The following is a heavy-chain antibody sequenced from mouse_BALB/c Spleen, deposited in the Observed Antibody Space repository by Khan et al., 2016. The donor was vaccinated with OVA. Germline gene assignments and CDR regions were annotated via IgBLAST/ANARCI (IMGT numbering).Heavy chain of an antibody. J-gene: IGHJ4*01. V-gene: IGHV1S41*01. Sequence: DLVKPGASVNLSCKASGYTFTSYWINWIKQRPGQGLEWIGRIAPGSSNAYYNDMFKDKATLTVDTSSSTAYIQLSSLSSEASAVYFCAKENDYCRSCYAVDYWGQGTTLTVSS. CDR1: GYTFTSYW. D-gene: IGHD1-1*01. CDR2: IAPGSSNA. CDR3: AKENDYCRSCYAVDY.